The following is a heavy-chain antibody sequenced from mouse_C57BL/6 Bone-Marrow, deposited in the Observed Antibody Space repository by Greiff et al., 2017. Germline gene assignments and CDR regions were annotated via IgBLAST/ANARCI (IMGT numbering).Heavy chain of an antibody. J-gene: IGHJ2*01. Sequence: VQLVESGPGLVKPSQSLSLTCSVTGYSITSGYYWNWIRQFPGNKLEWMGYISYDGSNNYNPSLKNRISITRDTSKNQFFLKLNSVTTEDTATYYCARDLLWSFDYWGQGTTLTVSS. V-gene: IGHV3-6*01. CDR3: ARDLLWSFDY. CDR1: GYSITSGYY. CDR2: ISYDGSN. D-gene: IGHD2-1*01.